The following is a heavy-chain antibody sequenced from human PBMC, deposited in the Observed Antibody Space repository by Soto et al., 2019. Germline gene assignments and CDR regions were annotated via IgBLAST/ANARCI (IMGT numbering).Heavy chain of an antibody. CDR1: GGSISSGDYY. Sequence: PSETLSLTCTVSGGSISSGDYYWSWIRQPPGKGLEWIGYIYYSGSTYCNPSLKSRVTMSVDTSKNQFSLKLSSVTAADTAVYYCARGGSYSGDYWGQGTLVTVSS. V-gene: IGHV4-30-4*01. CDR2: IYYSGST. J-gene: IGHJ4*02. D-gene: IGHD1-26*01. CDR3: ARGGSYSGDY.